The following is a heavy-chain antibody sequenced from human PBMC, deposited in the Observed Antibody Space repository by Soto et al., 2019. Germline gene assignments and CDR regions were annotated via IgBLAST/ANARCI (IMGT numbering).Heavy chain of an antibody. Sequence: QVQLVQSGAEVKKPGSSVKVSCKASGGTFSSYAISWVRQAPGQGLEWMGGVIPIFGTANYAQKFQGKVRXTXXQSTSTASMELISLRSEATAVYYCAREGRNYYFYYWGQGNLVTVSS. CDR1: GGTFSSYA. V-gene: IGHV1-69*12. CDR3: AREGRNYYFYY. D-gene: IGHD4-4*01. CDR2: VIPIFGTA. J-gene: IGHJ4*02.